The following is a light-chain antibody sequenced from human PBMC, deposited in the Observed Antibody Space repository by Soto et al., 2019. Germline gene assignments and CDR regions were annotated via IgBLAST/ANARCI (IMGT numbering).Light chain of an antibody. J-gene: IGKJ1*01. V-gene: IGKV1-17*01. Sequence: DIKMNQSPSALSASVGDRVTITCRASQAIRNDLAWYQQKPGRAPKRLIYGSSSLQSGVPSRFSGRGSGTEFTLTISCLQSEDFATYYCQQYYSYPRTFGQGTKVDNK. CDR3: QQYYSYPRT. CDR1: QAIRND. CDR2: GSS.